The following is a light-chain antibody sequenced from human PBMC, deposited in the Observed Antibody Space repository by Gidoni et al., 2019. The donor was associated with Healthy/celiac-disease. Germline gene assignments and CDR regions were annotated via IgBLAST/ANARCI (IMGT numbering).Light chain of an antibody. J-gene: IGKJ4*01. CDR1: QSVSSN. Sequence: EIVMKQSPATLSVSAGERATLSCRASQSVSSNLAWYQQKHGQAPRLLIYGASTRATCIPARFSGSGSVTEFTLTIRSLQSEDFAVYYCQQYNNWPPGLTFGGGTKVEIK. V-gene: IGKV3-15*01. CDR3: QQYNNWPPGLT. CDR2: GAS.